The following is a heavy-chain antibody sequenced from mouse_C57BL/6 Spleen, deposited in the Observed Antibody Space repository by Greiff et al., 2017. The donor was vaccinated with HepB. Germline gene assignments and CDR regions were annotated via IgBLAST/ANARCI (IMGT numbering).Heavy chain of an antibody. D-gene: IGHD4-1*01. J-gene: IGHJ4*01. CDR1: GYTFTDHT. V-gene: IGHV1-78*01. CDR2: IYPRDGST. Sequence: VKLQESDAELVKPGASVKISCKVSGYTFTDHTIHWMKQRPEQGLEWIGYIYPRDGSTKYNEKFKGKATLTADKSSSTAYMQLNSLTSEDSAVYFCARQDGTFGYAMDYWGQGTSVTVSS. CDR3: ARQDGTFGYAMDY.